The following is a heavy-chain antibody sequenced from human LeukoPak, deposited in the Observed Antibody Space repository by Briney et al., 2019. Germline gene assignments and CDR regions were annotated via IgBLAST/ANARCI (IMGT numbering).Heavy chain of an antibody. J-gene: IGHJ3*02. CDR3: ASLGYCSSTSCYGAFDI. V-gene: IGHV3-43D*04. CDR2: ISWDGGST. D-gene: IGHD2-2*01. Sequence: GGSLRLSCAASGFTFDDYAMHWVRQAPGKGLEWVSLISWDGGSTYYADSVKGRFTISRDNSKSSLYLQMNSLRSEDTALYYCASLGYCSSTSCYGAFDIWGQGTMVTVSS. CDR1: GFTFDDYA.